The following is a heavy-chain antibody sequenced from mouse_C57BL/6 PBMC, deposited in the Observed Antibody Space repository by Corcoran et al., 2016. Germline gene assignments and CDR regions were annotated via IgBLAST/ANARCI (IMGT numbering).Heavy chain of an antibody. CDR3: ARRYGNYHYAMDY. V-gene: IGHV1-26*01. CDR1: GYTFTDYY. Sequence: EVQLQQSGPELVKPGASVKISCRASGYTFTDYYMNWVKQSHGKSLEWIGDINPNNGGTSYNQKFKGKATLTVDKSSSTAYMERRSLTSEDSAVYYCARRYGNYHYAMDYWGQGTSVTVSS. CDR2: INPNNGGT. J-gene: IGHJ4*01. D-gene: IGHD2-1*01.